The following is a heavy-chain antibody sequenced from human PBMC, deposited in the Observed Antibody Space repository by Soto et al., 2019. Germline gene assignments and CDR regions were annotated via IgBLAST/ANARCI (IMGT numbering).Heavy chain of an antibody. CDR1: GYTFTSYG. J-gene: IGHJ5*02. D-gene: IGHD5-18*01. CDR3: ARDRPVDTPYNWFDP. Sequence: ASVKVSCKASGYTFTSYGTSWVRQAPGQGLEWMGWISAYNGNTNYAQKLQGRVTMTTDTSTSTAYMELRSLRSDDTAVYYCARDRPVDTPYNWFDPWGQGTLVTVSS. V-gene: IGHV1-18*04. CDR2: ISAYNGNT.